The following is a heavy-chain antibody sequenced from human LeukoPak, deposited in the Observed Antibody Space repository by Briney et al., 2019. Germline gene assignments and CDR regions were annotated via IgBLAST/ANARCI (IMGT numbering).Heavy chain of an antibody. D-gene: IGHD2-2*01. CDR1: LLSACMNG. Sequence: PGGSLTLTCVTLLLSACMNGLCCGSQAPGKGLVWVSSISSDGSSTRYADSVKGRFTISRDNAKDTLYLQMNSLRAEDTAVYYCVDVSTGSPPHNCGQGTLVTVSS. J-gene: IGHJ1*01. V-gene: IGHV3-74*01. CDR3: VDVSTGSPPHN. CDR2: ISSDGSST.